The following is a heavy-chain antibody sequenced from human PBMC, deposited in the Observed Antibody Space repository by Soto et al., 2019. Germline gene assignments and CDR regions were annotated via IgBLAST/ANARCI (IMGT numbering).Heavy chain of an antibody. CDR2: IYYSGST. Sequence: SETLSLTCTVSGGSISSGGYYWSWIRQHPGKGLEWIGYIYYSGSTYYNPSLKSRVTISVDTYKNQFSLKLSSVTAADTAVYYCARREVDSDAFDIWGQGTMVTVSS. J-gene: IGHJ3*02. CDR3: ARREVDSDAFDI. CDR1: GGSISSGGYY. V-gene: IGHV4-31*03. D-gene: IGHD5-12*01.